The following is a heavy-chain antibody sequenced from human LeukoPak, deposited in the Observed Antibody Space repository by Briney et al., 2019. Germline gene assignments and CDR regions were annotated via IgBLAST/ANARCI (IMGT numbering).Heavy chain of an antibody. CDR2: IYYSGST. CDR3: ARLVRDGYNSDHFDY. CDR1: GGSISSYY. D-gene: IGHD5-24*01. J-gene: IGHJ4*02. Sequence: PSETLSLTCTVSGGSISSYYWSWIRQPPGKGLEWIGYIYYSGSTNYNPSLKSRVTISVDTSKNQFSLKLSSVTAADTAVYYCARLVRDGYNSDHFDYWGQGTLVTVSS. V-gene: IGHV4-59*08.